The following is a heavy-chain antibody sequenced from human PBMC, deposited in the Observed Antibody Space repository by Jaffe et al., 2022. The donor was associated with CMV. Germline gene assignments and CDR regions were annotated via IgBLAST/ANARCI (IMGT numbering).Heavy chain of an antibody. V-gene: IGHV4-34*01. J-gene: IGHJ1*01. CDR1: GGSFSGYY. D-gene: IGHD6-19*01. Sequence: QVQLQQWGAGLLKPSETLSLTCAVYGGSFSGYYWSWIRQPPGKGLEWIGEINHSGSTNYNPSLKSRVTISVDTSKNQFSLKLSSVTAADTAVYYCARGLIAVAGKHFQHWGQGTLVTVSS. CDR2: INHSGST. CDR3: ARGLIAVAGKHFQH.